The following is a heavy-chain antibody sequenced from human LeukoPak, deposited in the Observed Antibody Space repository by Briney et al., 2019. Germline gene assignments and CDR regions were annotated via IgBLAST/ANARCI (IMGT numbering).Heavy chain of an antibody. V-gene: IGHV4-38-2*02. J-gene: IGHJ4*02. CDR2: IFHSGST. Sequence: SETLSLTCTVSGYSMSRGYFWGWIRQPPGKGLEWVASIFHSGSTYYNPSLKSRVTISIDTSKNQFSLTLSSVTAADTAVYYCARGKSRGSHIDYWGQGTLVTVSS. CDR3: ARGKSRGSHIDY. D-gene: IGHD1-26*01. CDR1: GYSMSRGYF.